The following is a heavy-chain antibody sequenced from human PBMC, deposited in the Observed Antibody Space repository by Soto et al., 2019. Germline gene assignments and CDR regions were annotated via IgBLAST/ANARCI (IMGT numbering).Heavy chain of an antibody. J-gene: IGHJ6*02. CDR1: GGSISSYY. D-gene: IGHD2-21*02. CDR2: MYNTGST. Sequence: SETLSLTCTVSGGSISSYYWSWIRQPPGKGLEWIGYMYNTGSTIYNPSLKSRVTISVDTSRNQFSLKLNSVTAADTAVYYCARDLWGYCGADCYPLDVWGQGTTVTVSS. CDR3: ARDLWGYCGADCYPLDV. V-gene: IGHV4-59*01.